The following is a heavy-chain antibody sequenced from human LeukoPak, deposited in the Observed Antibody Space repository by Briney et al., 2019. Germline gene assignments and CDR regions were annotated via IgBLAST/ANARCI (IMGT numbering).Heavy chain of an antibody. CDR1: GHTFTGYC. CDR2: TNPNSGGR. CDR3: ASNLGY. Sequence: ASLKVSCKDSGHTFTGYCMQWVCQAPGQGLEWVRWTNPNSGGRHCAQKFQGRVTMSRDTSISTADMEVRSLRSDDTAVYYCASNLGYWGKGTLVTV. V-gene: IGHV1-2*02. J-gene: IGHJ4*02.